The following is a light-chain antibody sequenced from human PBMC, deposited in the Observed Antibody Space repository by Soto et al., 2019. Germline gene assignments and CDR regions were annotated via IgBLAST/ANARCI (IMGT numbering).Light chain of an antibody. CDR3: QSYDSSLSGSGV. Sequence: QSVLTQPPSVSGAPGQRVTISCIGSSSNIGAGYDVHWYQQNPGTAPKLLIYANSIRPSGVPDRFSGSKSGTSASLAITGLQAEDEADYYCQSYDSSLSGSGVFGGGTKLTVL. CDR1: SSNIGAGYD. CDR2: ANS. J-gene: IGLJ3*02. V-gene: IGLV1-40*01.